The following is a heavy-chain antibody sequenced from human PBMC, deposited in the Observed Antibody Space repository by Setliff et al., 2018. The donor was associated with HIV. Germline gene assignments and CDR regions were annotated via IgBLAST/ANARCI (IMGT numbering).Heavy chain of an antibody. CDR1: SGSISSYY. CDR2: IYYPGST. V-gene: IGHV4-59*01. CDR3: ARSSGSYWMNAFDI. D-gene: IGHD1-26*01. J-gene: IGHJ3*02. Sequence: SETLSLTCTVSSGSISSYYWSWIRQPPGKGLEWIGYIYYPGSTNYNPSLRSRVTISLDTSKNQFSLNLSSVTAADTAVYYCARSSGSYWMNAFDIWGQGAMVTVSS.